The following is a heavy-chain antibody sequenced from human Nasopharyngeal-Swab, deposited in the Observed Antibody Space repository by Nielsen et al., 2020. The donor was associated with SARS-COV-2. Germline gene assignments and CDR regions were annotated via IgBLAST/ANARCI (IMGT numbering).Heavy chain of an antibody. Sequence: VRQAPGKGLEWVSTIANGGTTTYYADSVKGRFTISRDNAKNSLYLQMNSLRAEDTAVYYCARPSTDFWSGNGAFDIWGQGTMVTVSS. V-gene: IGHV3-21*01. CDR3: ARPSTDFWSGNGAFDI. D-gene: IGHD3-3*01. CDR2: IANGGTTT. J-gene: IGHJ3*02.